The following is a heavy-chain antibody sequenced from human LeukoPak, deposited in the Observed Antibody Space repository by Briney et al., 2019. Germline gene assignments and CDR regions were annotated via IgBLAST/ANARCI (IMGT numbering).Heavy chain of an antibody. J-gene: IGHJ4*02. CDR2: IYYSGST. CDR3: ARPPTGSLYYFDY. D-gene: IGHD1-1*01. V-gene: IGHV4-39*01. Sequence: PSETLSLTCSVSGGSISSSSYYWGWIRQPPGKGLEWIGSIYYSGSTYYNPSLKSRVTISVDTSKNQFSLKLSSVTAADTAVYYCARPPTGSLYYFDYWGQGTLVTVSS. CDR1: GGSISSSSYY.